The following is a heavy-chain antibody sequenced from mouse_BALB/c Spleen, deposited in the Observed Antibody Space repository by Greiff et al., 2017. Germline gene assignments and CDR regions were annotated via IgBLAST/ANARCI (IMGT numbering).Heavy chain of an antibody. J-gene: IGHJ2*01. V-gene: IGHV1-5*01. CDR3: TRSNWDADYFDY. CDR2: IYPGNSDT. Sequence: EVQLQQSGTVLARPGASVKMSCKASGYTFTSYWMHWVKQRPGQGLEWIGAIYPGNSDTSYNQKFKGKAKLTAVTSTSTAYMELSSLTNEDSAVYYCTRSNWDADYFDYWGQGTTLTVSS. CDR1: GYTFTSYW. D-gene: IGHD4-1*01.